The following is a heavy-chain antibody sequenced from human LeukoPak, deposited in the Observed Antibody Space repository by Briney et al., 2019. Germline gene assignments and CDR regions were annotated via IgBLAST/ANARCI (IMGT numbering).Heavy chain of an antibody. D-gene: IGHD3-9*01. Sequence: PGRSLRLSCAASGFTFSSYGMHCVRQAPGKGLEWVAVISYDGSNKYYADSVKGRFTISRDNSKNTLYLQMNSLRAEDTAVYYCAKGLRYSDNWGQGTLVTVSS. CDR2: ISYDGSNK. CDR3: AKGLRYSDN. J-gene: IGHJ4*02. CDR1: GFTFSSYG. V-gene: IGHV3-30*18.